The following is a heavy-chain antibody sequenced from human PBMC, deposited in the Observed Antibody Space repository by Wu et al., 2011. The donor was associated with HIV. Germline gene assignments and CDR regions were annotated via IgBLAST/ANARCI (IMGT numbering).Heavy chain of an antibody. CDR3: ARDSAQSVVGTNWFDP. V-gene: IGHV1-69*05. CDR2: IIPIFGTA. D-gene: IGHD1-1*01. Sequence: QVQLVQSGAEVKKPGSSVKVYCKASGGTFSSYGISWVRQAPGQGPEWMGGIIPIFGTANYAQKFQGRVTITTDESTSTAYMELSSLRSEDTAVYYCARDSAQSVVGTNWFDPGAREPWSPSPQ. J-gene: IGHJ5*02. CDR1: GGTFSSYG.